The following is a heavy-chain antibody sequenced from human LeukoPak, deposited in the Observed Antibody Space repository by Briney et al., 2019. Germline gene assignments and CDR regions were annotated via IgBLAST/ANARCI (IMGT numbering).Heavy chain of an antibody. V-gene: IGHV4-39*07. Sequence: SETLSLTCTVSGGSISSSSYYWGWIRQPPGKGLEWIGSIYYSGSTYYNPSLKSRVTISVDISKNQFSLKVNSVTAADTAVYYCAAAGGYDFWSGFMRVRLRNWFDPWGQGTLVTVSS. CDR1: GGSISSSSYY. CDR2: IYYSGST. D-gene: IGHD3-3*01. CDR3: AAAGGYDFWSGFMRVRLRNWFDP. J-gene: IGHJ5*02.